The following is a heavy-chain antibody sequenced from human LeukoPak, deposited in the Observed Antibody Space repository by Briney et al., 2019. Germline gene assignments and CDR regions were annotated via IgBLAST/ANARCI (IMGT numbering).Heavy chain of an antibody. Sequence: SETLSLTCTVSGGSISSSSYYWGWIRQPPGKGLEWIGSIYYSGSTYYNPSLKSRVTISVDTSKNQFSLKLSSVTAADTAVYYCASTLGGVIVRGPYYFDYWGQGTLVTVSS. CDR2: IYYSGST. D-gene: IGHD3-16*02. CDR1: GGSISSSSYY. CDR3: ASTLGGVIVRGPYYFDY. J-gene: IGHJ4*02. V-gene: IGHV4-39*01.